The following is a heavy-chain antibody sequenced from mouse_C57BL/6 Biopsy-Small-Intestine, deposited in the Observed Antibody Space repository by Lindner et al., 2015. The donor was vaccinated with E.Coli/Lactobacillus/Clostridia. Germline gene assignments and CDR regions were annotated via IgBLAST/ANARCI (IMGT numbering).Heavy chain of an antibody. V-gene: IGHV1-54*01. CDR3: ARSETGPPWFVY. Sequence: VQLQESGAELVRPGTSLKVSCKASGYAFTNYLIEWVKERPGQGLEWIGVINPGSGGTNYNEQFNGKATLTADKSSSTAYLQLSSLTSEDSAVYYCARSETGPPWFVYWGQGTLVTVSA. CDR1: GYAFTNYL. J-gene: IGHJ3*01. D-gene: IGHD4-1*01. CDR2: INPGSGGT.